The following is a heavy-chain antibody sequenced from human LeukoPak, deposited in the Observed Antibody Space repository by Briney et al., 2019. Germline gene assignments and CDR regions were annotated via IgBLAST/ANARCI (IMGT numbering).Heavy chain of an antibody. CDR2: IFPGDSDT. V-gene: IGHV5-51*01. D-gene: IGHD6-13*01. J-gene: IGHJ4*02. CDR1: GYSFTSYW. Sequence: ESLKISCKGSGYSFTSYWIGWVRQMPGKGLEWMGIIFPGDSDTRYSPSFRGQVTISADKSISTAYLHWSSLKASDTAMYYCARQRYSISWYIDYWGQGTLVTVSS. CDR3: ARQRYSISWYIDY.